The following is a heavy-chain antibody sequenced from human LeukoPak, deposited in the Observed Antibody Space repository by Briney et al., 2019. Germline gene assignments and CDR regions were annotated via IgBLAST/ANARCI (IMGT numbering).Heavy chain of an antibody. J-gene: IGHJ4*02. CDR2: IGSGGALI. CDR3: ARRGPGLTFDF. D-gene: IGHD1-14*01. V-gene: IGHV3-48*04. Sequence: PGGSLRLSCAASGFTFSNAWMNWVRQAPGKGLEWVSYIGSGGALIYYADSVKGRFTISRDNAKNSLYLQMNSLRAEDTAVYYCARRGPGLTFDFWGQGTLVTVSS. CDR1: GFTFSNAW.